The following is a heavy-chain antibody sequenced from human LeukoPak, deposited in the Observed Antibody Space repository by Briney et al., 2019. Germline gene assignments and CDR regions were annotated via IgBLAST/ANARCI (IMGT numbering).Heavy chain of an antibody. D-gene: IGHD3-9*01. V-gene: IGHV3-21*01. CDR2: ISSSSSYI. CDR3: ARGFQDGVIRYFDRFHTVATGDY. Sequence: GGSLRLSCAASGFTFSSYSMTWVRRAPGKGLEWVSSISSSSSYIYYADSVKGRFTISRDNAKNSLYLQMNSLRAEDTAVYYCARGFQDGVIRYFDRFHTVATGDYWGQGTLVTVSS. CDR1: GFTFSSYS. J-gene: IGHJ4*02.